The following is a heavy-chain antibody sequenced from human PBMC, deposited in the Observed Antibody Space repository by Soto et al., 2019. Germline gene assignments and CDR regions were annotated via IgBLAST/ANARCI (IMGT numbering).Heavy chain of an antibody. CDR3: ARDRSSGWYYFDY. Sequence: SETLSLTCTVSGGSISSYYWSWIRQPPGKGLEWIGYIYYSGSTNYNPSLKSRVTISVDTSKNQFSLKLSSVAAADTAVYYCARDRSSGWYYFDYWGQGTLVTVSS. D-gene: IGHD6-19*01. CDR1: GGSISSYY. CDR2: IYYSGST. V-gene: IGHV4-59*01. J-gene: IGHJ4*02.